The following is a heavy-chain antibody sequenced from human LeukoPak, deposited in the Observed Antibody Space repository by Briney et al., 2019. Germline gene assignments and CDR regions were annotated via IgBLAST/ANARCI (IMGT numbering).Heavy chain of an antibody. CDR1: GSTFSSYA. CDR3: ARDRGTYYYGSGSYSFDY. CDR2: ISAYNGNT. V-gene: IGHV1-18*01. Sequence: ASVKVSCKASGSTFSSYAISWVRQAPGQGLEWMGWISAYNGNTNYAQKLQGRVTMTTDTSTSTAYMELRSLRSDDTAVYYCARDRGTYYYGSGSYSFDYWGQGTLVTVSS. D-gene: IGHD3-10*01. J-gene: IGHJ4*02.